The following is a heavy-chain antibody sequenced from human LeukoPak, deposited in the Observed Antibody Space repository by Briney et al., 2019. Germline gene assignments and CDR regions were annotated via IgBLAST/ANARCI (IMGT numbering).Heavy chain of an antibody. J-gene: IGHJ5*02. CDR2: IYYSGST. Sequence: SETLSLTCTVSGGSISSGGYYWSWIRQHPGKGLEWIGYIYYSGSTYYNPSLKSRVTILVDTSKNQFSLKLSSVIAADTAVYYCARGRAAGNNWFDPWGQGTLVTVSS. V-gene: IGHV4-31*03. CDR1: GGSISSGGYY. CDR3: ARGRAAGNNWFDP. D-gene: IGHD6-13*01.